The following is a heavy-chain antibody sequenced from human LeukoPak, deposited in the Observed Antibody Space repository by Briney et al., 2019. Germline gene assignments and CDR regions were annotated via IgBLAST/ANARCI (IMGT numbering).Heavy chain of an antibody. CDR3: ARKTRNRELLYFDY. J-gene: IGHJ4*02. Sequence: SETLSLTCAVYGGSFSGYYWSWIRQPPGKGREWIGEINHSGSTNYNPSLKSRGTISVDTSKNQFSLKLSSVTAADTAVYYCARKTRNRELLYFDYWGQGTLVTVSS. V-gene: IGHV4-34*01. D-gene: IGHD1-26*01. CDR1: GGSFSGYY. CDR2: INHSGST.